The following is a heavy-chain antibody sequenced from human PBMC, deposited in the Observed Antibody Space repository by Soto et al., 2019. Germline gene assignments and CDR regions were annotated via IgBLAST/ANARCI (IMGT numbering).Heavy chain of an antibody. CDR1: GGTFSSYA. CDR2: IIPIFGTA. CDR3: ARAVHAPDLEWGSYGMDV. Sequence: QVQLVQSGAEVKKPGSSVKVSCKASGGTFSSYAISWVRQAPGQGLEWMGGIIPIFGTANYAQKFQGRVTTTADESTSTAYMELSSLRSEDTAVYYWARAVHAPDLEWGSYGMDVWGQGTTVTVSS. D-gene: IGHD3-3*01. V-gene: IGHV1-69*01. J-gene: IGHJ6*02.